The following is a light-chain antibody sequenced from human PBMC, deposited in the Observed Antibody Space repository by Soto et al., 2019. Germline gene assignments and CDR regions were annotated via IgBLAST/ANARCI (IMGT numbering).Light chain of an antibody. Sequence: QSVLTQPASVSGSPGQSITISCTGTSSDVGAYNYVSWYQQHPGKVPKLMIYDVSNRPSGVSNRFSGSKSGNTASLTISGLQAEDEDDYYCSSYTSSSTRVFGTGNKVTVL. V-gene: IGLV2-14*01. CDR2: DVS. CDR1: SSDVGAYNY. J-gene: IGLJ1*01. CDR3: SSYTSSSTRV.